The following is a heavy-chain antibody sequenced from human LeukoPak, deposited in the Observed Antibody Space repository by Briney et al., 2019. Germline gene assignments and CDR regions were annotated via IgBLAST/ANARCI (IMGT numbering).Heavy chain of an antibody. CDR1: GGSISSYY. Sequence: SETLSLTCTVSGGSISSYYWGWIRQPPGKGLEWIGYIYYSGSTNYNPSLKSRVTISVDTSKNQFSLKLSSVTAADTAVYYCARHEGEGSRYFSSSWPLDYWGQGTLVTVSS. D-gene: IGHD6-13*01. J-gene: IGHJ4*02. CDR3: ARHEGEGSRYFSSSWPLDY. CDR2: IYYSGST. V-gene: IGHV4-59*08.